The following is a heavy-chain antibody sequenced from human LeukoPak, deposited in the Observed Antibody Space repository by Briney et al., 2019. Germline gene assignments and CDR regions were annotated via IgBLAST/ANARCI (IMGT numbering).Heavy chain of an antibody. CDR3: ARETGDPGLDL. D-gene: IGHD7-27*01. CDR2: IYYSGST. Sequence: SETLSLTCTVSGGSISSYYWSWLRQPPGKGLEGIGYIYYSGSTNYNPSLKSRVTISVDTSKNQFSLKLSSVTAADTAVYYCARETGDPGLDLWGQGTLVTVSS. CDR1: GGSISSYY. V-gene: IGHV4-59*01. J-gene: IGHJ5*02.